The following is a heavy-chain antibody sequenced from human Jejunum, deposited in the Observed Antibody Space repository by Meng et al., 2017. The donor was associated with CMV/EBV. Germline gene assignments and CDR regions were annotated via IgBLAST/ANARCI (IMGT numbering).Heavy chain of an antibody. CDR3: ARGGGTGTFGFFYYGVDV. CDR2: IGWDGADT. CDR1: YI. D-gene: IGHD3-16*01. V-gene: IGHV3-43*01. Sequence: YIMHWVHQAPGKPLEWVSRIGWDGADTFYADSVKGRFSITRDNSENSLYLEMNRLTTEDTALYFCARGGGTGTFGFFYYGVDVWGQGTTVTVSS. J-gene: IGHJ6*02.